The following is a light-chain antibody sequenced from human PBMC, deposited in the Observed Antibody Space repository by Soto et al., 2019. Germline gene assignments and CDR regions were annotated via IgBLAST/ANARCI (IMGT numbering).Light chain of an antibody. CDR1: NIGGKS. CDR2: DDG. CDR3: QVWDRGIDQPV. V-gene: IGLV3-21*02. Sequence: SYELTQPPSVSVAPGQTATIACGGNNIGGKSVHWYQQRPGQAPVLVVYDDGDRPSGIPERFSGSNSENTATLTISRVEAGDEADFYCQVWDRGIDQPVFGGGTKLTVL. J-gene: IGLJ2*01.